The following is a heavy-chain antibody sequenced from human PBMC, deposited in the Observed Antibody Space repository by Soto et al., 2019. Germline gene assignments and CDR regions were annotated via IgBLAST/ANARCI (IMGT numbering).Heavy chain of an antibody. CDR3: AKGVMLYASRSDSWFDL. CDR1: GFTFSSYS. V-gene: IGHV3-48*01. D-gene: IGHD2-8*01. Sequence: GGSLRLSCAASGFTFSSYSMNWVRQAPGKGLEWVSYISSSSSSIYYADSVKGRFTISRDNAKNSLYLQMNSLRAEDTALYYCAKGVMLYASRSDSWFDLWGRGTLVTVSS. J-gene: IGHJ2*01. CDR2: ISSSSSSI.